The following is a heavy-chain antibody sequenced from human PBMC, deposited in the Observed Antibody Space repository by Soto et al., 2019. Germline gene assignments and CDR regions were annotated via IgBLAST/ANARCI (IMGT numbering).Heavy chain of an antibody. V-gene: IGHV1-69*13. Sequence: SVKVSCKASGGTFSSYAISWVRQAPGQGLEWMGGIIPIFGTANYAQKFQGRVTITADESTSTAYMELSSLRSEDTAVYYCAREMSSGVVVVAATHDWFDPWGQGTLVTVSS. J-gene: IGHJ5*02. CDR1: GGTFSSYA. D-gene: IGHD2-15*01. CDR2: IIPIFGTA. CDR3: AREMSSGVVVVAATHDWFDP.